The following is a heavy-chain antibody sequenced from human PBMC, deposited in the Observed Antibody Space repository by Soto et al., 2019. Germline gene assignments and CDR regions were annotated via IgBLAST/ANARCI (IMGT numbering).Heavy chain of an antibody. Sequence: QVQLVQSGAEVKKPGSSVKVSCKASGGTFSSYAISWVRQAPGQGLEWMGGIIPSFGTATYAQKFQGRVTITADESTSTAYMELSSLRSEDTAVYYCARGYCSSTSCYSWFDPWGQGTLVTVSS. J-gene: IGHJ5*02. D-gene: IGHD2-2*01. CDR3: ARGYCSSTSCYSWFDP. V-gene: IGHV1-69*01. CDR1: GGTFSSYA. CDR2: IIPSFGTA.